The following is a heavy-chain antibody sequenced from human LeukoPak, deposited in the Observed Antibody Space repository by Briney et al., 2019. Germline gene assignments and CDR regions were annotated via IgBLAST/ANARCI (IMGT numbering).Heavy chain of an antibody. D-gene: IGHD3-10*01. Sequence: PGGSLRLSCAASGFTFSSYWMHSVRQAPGRGLVCVSRINSDGSSTSYADSVKGRFTISTDNAKNTLYLQMNSLRAEATAVYYCARDPRYYYAGGYWGQGTLVTVSS. V-gene: IGHV3-74*01. CDR1: GFTFSSYW. J-gene: IGHJ4*02. CDR3: ARDPRYYYAGGY. CDR2: INSDGSST.